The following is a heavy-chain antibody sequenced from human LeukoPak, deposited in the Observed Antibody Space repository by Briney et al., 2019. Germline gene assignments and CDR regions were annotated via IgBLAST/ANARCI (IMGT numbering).Heavy chain of an antibody. CDR2: ISGSGGST. Sequence: PGGSLRLSCAASGFTFSSYAMSWVRQAPGKGLEWVSAISGSGGSTYYADSVKGRFTISRDNSKSTLYLQMNSLRAEDTAVYYCAKDWGYSYGETYWGQGTLVTVSS. CDR3: AKDWGYSYGETY. D-gene: IGHD5-18*01. CDR1: GFTFSSYA. V-gene: IGHV3-23*01. J-gene: IGHJ4*02.